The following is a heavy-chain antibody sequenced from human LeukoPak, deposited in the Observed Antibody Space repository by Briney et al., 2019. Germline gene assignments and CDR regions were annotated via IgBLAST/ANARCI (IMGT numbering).Heavy chain of an antibody. CDR3: AKDLRDPLKDY. V-gene: IGHV3-53*01. CDR2: IYSGGST. D-gene: IGHD3-16*01. CDR1: GFTVSSNY. Sequence: PGGSLRLSCAASGFTVSSNYMSWVRQAPGKGLEWVSVIYSGGSTYYADSVKGRFTISRDNSKNTLYLQMNSLRAEDTAVYYCAKDLRDPLKDYWGQGTLVTVSS. J-gene: IGHJ4*02.